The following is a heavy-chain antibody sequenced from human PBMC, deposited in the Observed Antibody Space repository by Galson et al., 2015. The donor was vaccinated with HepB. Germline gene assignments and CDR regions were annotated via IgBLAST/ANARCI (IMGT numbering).Heavy chain of an antibody. D-gene: IGHD1-26*01. V-gene: IGHV3-30-3*01. J-gene: IGHJ3*02. Sequence: SLRLSCAASGFTFSSYAMHWVRQAPGKGLEWVAVISYDGSNKYYADSVKGRFTISRDNSKNTLYLQMNSLRAEDTAVYYCARDSGPGIVGAPDAFDIWGQGTMVTVSS. CDR3: ARDSGPGIVGAPDAFDI. CDR2: ISYDGSNK. CDR1: GFTFSSYA.